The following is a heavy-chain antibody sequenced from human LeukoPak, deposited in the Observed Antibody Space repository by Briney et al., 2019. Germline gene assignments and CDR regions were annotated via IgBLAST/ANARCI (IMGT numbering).Heavy chain of an antibody. J-gene: IGHJ6*03. CDR2: ISAYNGNT. CDR1: GYTFTSYG. D-gene: IGHD4-17*01. V-gene: IGHV1-18*01. Sequence: ASVKVSCKASGYTFTSYGISWVRQAPGQGLEWMGWISAYNGNTNYAQKLQGRVTMTTDTYTSTAYMELRSLRSDDTAVYYCARRHYGDYYMDVWGKGTTVTVSS. CDR3: ARRHYGDYYMDV.